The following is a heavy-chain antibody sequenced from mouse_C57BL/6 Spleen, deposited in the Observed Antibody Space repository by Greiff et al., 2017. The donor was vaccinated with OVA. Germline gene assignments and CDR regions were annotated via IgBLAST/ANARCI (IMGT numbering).Heavy chain of an antibody. CDR3: ARKTGTGHYAMDY. J-gene: IGHJ4*01. CDR2: IDPSDSYT. V-gene: IGHV1-69*01. D-gene: IGHD4-1*01. CDR1: GYTFTSYW. Sequence: QVQLQQPGAELVMPGASVKLSCKASGYTFTSYWMHWVKQRPGQGLEWIGEIDPSDSYTNYNQKFKGKSTLTVDKSSSTAYMQLSSLTSEDSAVYYCARKTGTGHYAMDYWGQGTSGTVSS.